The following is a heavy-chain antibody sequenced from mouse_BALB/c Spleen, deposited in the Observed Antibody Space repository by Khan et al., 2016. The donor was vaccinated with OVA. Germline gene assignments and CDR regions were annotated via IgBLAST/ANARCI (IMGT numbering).Heavy chain of an antibody. CDR3: ARKIHRITTVMDY. CDR1: GFSLTSYG. D-gene: IGHD2-4*01. CDR2: IWSDGKT. V-gene: IGHV2-6*02. J-gene: IGHJ4*01. Sequence: QVQLKQSGPGLVAPSQSLSITCTVSGFSLTSYGVHWVRQPPGKGLEWLVVIWSDGKTTYNSTLKSRLSISKDNSKSQVFLKMNSLQTDDTAMYYCARKIHRITTVMDYWGQGTSVTVSS.